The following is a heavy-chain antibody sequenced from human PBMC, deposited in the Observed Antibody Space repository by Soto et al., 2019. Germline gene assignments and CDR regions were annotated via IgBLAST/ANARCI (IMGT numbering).Heavy chain of an antibody. Sequence: QVQLQESGPGLAKPSQTLSLTCTVSGGSISGDYCWSWIRQRPGKGPEWIAYIFHSGSTYFNPSLRSRVTISVDKAKNQFSLKLTSVTATDTAVYFCAAGAANWYSAFDNWGQGTLVTVSS. CDR3: AAGAANWYSAFDN. D-gene: IGHD1-7*01. CDR2: IFHSGST. J-gene: IGHJ4*02. V-gene: IGHV4-31*03. CDR1: GGSISGDYC.